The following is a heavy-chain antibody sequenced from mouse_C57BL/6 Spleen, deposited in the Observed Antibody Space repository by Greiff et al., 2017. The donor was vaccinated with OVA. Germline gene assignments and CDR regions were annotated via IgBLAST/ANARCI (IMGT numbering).Heavy chain of an antibody. Sequence: EVKLVESGGGLVKPGGSLKLSCAASGFTFSSYAMSWVRQTPEKRLEWVATISDGGSYTYYPDNVKGRFTISRDNAKNNLYLQMSHLKSEDTAMYYCARDHYGSSYGYFDVWSTGTTVTVSS. CDR3: ARDHYGSSYGYFDV. CDR1: GFTFSSYA. V-gene: IGHV5-4*01. D-gene: IGHD1-1*01. J-gene: IGHJ1*03. CDR2: ISDGGSYT.